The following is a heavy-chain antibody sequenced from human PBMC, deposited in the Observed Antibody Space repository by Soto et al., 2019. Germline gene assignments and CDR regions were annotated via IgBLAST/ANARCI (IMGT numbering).Heavy chain of an antibody. Sequence: QVQLQQWGAGLLKPSETLSHTCTVYGGSFSGYYWSWIRPTPGKGLEWIWHINHNGDTNYNPSLKSRVTISVDTSKNQFSLKLNSVTAADTAVYYCARRLDDWGQGILVTVSS. V-gene: IGHV4-34*01. J-gene: IGHJ4*02. CDR1: GGSFSGYY. CDR3: ARRLDD. CDR2: INHNGDT.